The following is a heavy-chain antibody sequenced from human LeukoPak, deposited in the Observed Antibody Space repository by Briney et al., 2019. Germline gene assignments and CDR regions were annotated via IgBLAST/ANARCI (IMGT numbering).Heavy chain of an antibody. CDR2: INPNSGGT. J-gene: IGHJ4*02. CDR3: ARTLGGSGSGEYYFDY. V-gene: IGHV1-2*02. Sequence: ASVKVSCKASGYTFTGYYMHWVRQAPGQGLEWMGWINPNSGGTNYAQKFQGRVTMTRDTSISTAYMELSRLRSDDTAVYYCARTLGGSGSGEYYFDYWGQGTLVTVSS. CDR1: GYTFTGYY. D-gene: IGHD3-22*01.